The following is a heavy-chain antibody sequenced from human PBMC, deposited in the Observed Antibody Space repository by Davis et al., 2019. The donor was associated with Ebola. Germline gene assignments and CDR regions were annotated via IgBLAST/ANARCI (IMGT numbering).Heavy chain of an antibody. V-gene: IGHV3-48*02. CDR1: GFTFSSYS. Sequence: GESLKISCAASGFTFSSYSMNWVRQAPGKGLEWVSYISSSSSTIYYADSVKGRFTISRDNAKYSLYLQMNSLRDEDTAVYYCARDPRTMIVVPDAFDIWGQGTMVTVSS. CDR2: ISSSSSTI. D-gene: IGHD3-22*01. J-gene: IGHJ3*02. CDR3: ARDPRTMIVVPDAFDI.